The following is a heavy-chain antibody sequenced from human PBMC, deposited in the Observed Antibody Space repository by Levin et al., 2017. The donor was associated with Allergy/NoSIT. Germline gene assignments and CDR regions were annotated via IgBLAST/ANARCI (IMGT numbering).Heavy chain of an antibody. CDR2: MNPNSGNT. D-gene: IGHD2-15*01. Sequence: ASVKVSCKASGYTFTSYDINWVRQATGQGLEWMGWMNPNSGNTGYAQKFQGRVTMTRNTSISTAYMELSSLRSEDTAVYYCARILGYCSGGSCPNWFDPWGQGTLVTVSS. CDR3: ARILGYCSGGSCPNWFDP. V-gene: IGHV1-8*01. CDR1: GYTFTSYD. J-gene: IGHJ5*02.